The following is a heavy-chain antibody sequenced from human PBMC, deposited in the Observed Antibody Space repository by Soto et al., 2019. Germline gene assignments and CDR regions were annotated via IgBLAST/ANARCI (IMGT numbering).Heavy chain of an antibody. CDR3: ARIPYYYDSSGYGTYYYGMDV. CDR2: IYPGDSDT. J-gene: IGHJ6*02. CDR1: GYSFTSYW. Sequence: GESLKISCKGSGYSFTSYWIGWVRQMPGKGLEWMGIIYPGDSDTRYSPSFQGQVTISADKSISTAYLQWSSLKASDTAMYYCARIPYYYDSSGYGTYYYGMDVWGQGTTVTVSS. V-gene: IGHV5-51*01. D-gene: IGHD3-22*01.